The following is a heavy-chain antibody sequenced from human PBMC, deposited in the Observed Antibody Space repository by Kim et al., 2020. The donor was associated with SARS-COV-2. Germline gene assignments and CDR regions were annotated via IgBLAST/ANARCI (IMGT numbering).Heavy chain of an antibody. D-gene: IGHD3-22*01. CDR1: GYTFISYG. V-gene: IGHV1-18*01. J-gene: IGHJ4*02. CDR3: ARDNYESSGQIFDY. CDR2: ISAYSANT. Sequence: ASVKVSCKASGYTFISYGISWVRQAPGQGLEWMGWISAYSANTNYAQKLQGRVTMTTDTSTSTAYMELRGLSSDDTAVYYCARDNYESSGQIFDYWGQGTLVTVSS.